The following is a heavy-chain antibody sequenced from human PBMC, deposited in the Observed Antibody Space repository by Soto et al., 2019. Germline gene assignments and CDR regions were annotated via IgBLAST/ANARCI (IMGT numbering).Heavy chain of an antibody. V-gene: IGHV3-48*03. D-gene: IGHD5-12*01. J-gene: IGHJ6*02. CDR1: GFTFSSYE. Sequence: LRLSCAASGFTFSSYEMNWVRQAPGKGLEWVSYISSSGSTIYYADSVKGRFTISRDNAKNSLYLQMNSLRAEDTAVYYCARDKRIVATIGMGYYYYGMDVWGQGTTVTVSS. CDR2: ISSSGSTI. CDR3: ARDKRIVATIGMGYYYYGMDV.